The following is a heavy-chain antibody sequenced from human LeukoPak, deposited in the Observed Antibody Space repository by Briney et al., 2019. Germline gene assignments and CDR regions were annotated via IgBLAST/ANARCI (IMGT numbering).Heavy chain of an antibody. CDR2: ISNSGGTI. CDR3: ARVKLWFGEADPSRYYFDY. J-gene: IGHJ4*02. V-gene: IGHV3-48*04. Sequence: PGGSLRLSCAAFGFTFSSYGMNWVRQAPGAGLEWVSYISNSGGTIYYADSVKGRFTISRDNAKNSLYLQMNSLRAEDTAVYYCARVKLWFGEADPSRYYFDYWGQGTLVTVSS. CDR1: GFTFSSYG. D-gene: IGHD3-10*01.